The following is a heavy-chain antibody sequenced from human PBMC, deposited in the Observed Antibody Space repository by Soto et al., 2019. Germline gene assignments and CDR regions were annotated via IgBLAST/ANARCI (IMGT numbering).Heavy chain of an antibody. V-gene: IGHV4-59*01. J-gene: IGHJ6*02. Sequence: SETLSLTCTVSGGSISSYYWSWIRQPPGKGLEWIGYIYYSGSTNYNPSLKSRVTISVDTSKNQFSLKLSSVTAADTAVYYCARDVGAAAGTPYYYYGMDVWGQGTTVT. CDR2: IYYSGST. CDR3: ARDVGAAAGTPYYYYGMDV. CDR1: GGSISSYY. D-gene: IGHD6-13*01.